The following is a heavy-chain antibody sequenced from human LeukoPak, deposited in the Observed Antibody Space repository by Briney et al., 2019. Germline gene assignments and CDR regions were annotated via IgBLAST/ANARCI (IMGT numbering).Heavy chain of an antibody. D-gene: IGHD2-21*02. V-gene: IGHV1-69*13. CDR3: ARGDHIVVVTAQYYFDY. CDR1: GGTFSSYA. Sequence: SVKVSCKASGGTFSSYAISWVRQAPGQGLEWMGGIIPIFGTANYAQKFQGRVTITADESTSTAYMELSSLRSEDTAVYYCARGDHIVVVTAQYYFDYWGQGTLVTDSS. J-gene: IGHJ4*02. CDR2: IIPIFGTA.